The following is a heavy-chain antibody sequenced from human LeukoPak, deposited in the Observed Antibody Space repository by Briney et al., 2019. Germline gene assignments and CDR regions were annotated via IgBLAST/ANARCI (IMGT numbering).Heavy chain of an antibody. CDR1: GFTVSSNY. V-gene: IGHV3-53*01. CDR3: ARDDTHYGSSGSFYDAFDI. Sequence: SGGSLRLSCAASGFTVSSNYMSWVRQAPGKGLEWVSVIYSGGSTYYADSVKGRFTISRDNAKNSLYLQMNSLRAEDTAVYYCARDDTHYGSSGSFYDAFDIWGQGTMVTVSS. D-gene: IGHD3-22*01. CDR2: IYSGGST. J-gene: IGHJ3*02.